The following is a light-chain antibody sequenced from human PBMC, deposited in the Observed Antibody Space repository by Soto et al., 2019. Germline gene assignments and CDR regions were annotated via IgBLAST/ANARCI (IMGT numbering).Light chain of an antibody. J-gene: IGKJ1*01. CDR3: QQYVSSPQT. V-gene: IGKV3-20*01. CDR1: QSIGSSY. CDR2: GAS. Sequence: EIVLTQSPGTLSLSPGERATLSCWTSQSIGSSYLAWYQQKPGQAPRLLIYGASSRATGIPDRFSGSGSGTDFTLTISRLEPEDFAVYFCQQYVSSPQTFGQGTKVDIK.